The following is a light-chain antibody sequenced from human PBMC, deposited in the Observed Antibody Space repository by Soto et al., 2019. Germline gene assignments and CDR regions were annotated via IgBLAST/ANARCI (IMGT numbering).Light chain of an antibody. V-gene: IGKV3-11*01. J-gene: IGKJ1*01. CDR3: QQRGNWPWT. Sequence: EIVLTQSPGTLSLSPGERATLSCRASESVSSYLAWYQQKPGQAPRLLISDASNRATGIPARFSGSGSETDFTLTISSLEPEDFAVYYCQQRGNWPWTFGQGTRVDIK. CDR1: ESVSSY. CDR2: DAS.